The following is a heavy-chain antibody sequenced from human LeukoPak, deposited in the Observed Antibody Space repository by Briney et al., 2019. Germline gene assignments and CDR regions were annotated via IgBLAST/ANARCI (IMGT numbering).Heavy chain of an antibody. Sequence: PGGSLRLSCAASGFSFSNYGMHWVRQSPGRGLVWVSRINSDGNNPSYADSVKGRFTIFRDNGKETLYLQMNSLRAEDTAVYYCVRDARRRYYDVIAYDYWGQGTLVTVSS. V-gene: IGHV3-74*01. CDR3: VRDARRRYYDVIAYDY. CDR2: INSDGNNP. J-gene: IGHJ4*02. CDR1: GFSFSNYG. D-gene: IGHD3-22*01.